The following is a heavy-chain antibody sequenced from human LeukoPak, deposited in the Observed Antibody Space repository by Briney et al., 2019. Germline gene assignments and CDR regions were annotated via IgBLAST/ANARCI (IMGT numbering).Heavy chain of an antibody. CDR1: GGTFSSYA. CDR2: IIPIFGTA. J-gene: IGHJ5*02. Sequence: SVKVSCKASGGTFSSYAISWVRQAPGQGLEWMGRIIPIFGTANYAQKFQGRVMITTDESTSTAYMELSSLRSEDTAVYYCARDRTAVAGYWFDPWGQGTLVTVSS. D-gene: IGHD6-19*01. CDR3: ARDRTAVAGYWFDP. V-gene: IGHV1-69*05.